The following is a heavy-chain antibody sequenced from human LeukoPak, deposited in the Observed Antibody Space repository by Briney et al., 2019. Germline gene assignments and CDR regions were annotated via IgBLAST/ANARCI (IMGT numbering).Heavy chain of an antibody. CDR1: GFTFSNYS. CDR3: ARAEALKFRDFDY. V-gene: IGHV3-21*01. CDR2: ITSSGSYI. J-gene: IGHJ4*02. Sequence: GGSLRLSCAASGFTFSNYSMNWVRQAPGKGLEWVSSITSSGSYIYYADSVKGRFTISRDNARNSLYLQMNSLRAEDTAIYYCARAEALKFRDFDYWGQGTLVTVSS.